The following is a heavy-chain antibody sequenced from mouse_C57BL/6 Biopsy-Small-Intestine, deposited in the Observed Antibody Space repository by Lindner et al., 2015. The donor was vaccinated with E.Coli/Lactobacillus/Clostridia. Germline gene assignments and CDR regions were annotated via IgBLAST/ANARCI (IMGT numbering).Heavy chain of an antibody. CDR2: IDPYSGAT. CDR3: ARGTLYFDY. CDR1: GYSFTGYN. V-gene: IGHV1S135*01. D-gene: IGHD3-3*01. Sequence: VQLQESGPEPVKPGASVKMSCKASGYSFTGYNMHWVKQSHGKSLEWIGYIDPYSGATTYNQKFKGKATLTVDKSSTTAYMQLNSLTSEDSAVYYCARGTLYFDYWGQGTTLTVSS. J-gene: IGHJ2*01.